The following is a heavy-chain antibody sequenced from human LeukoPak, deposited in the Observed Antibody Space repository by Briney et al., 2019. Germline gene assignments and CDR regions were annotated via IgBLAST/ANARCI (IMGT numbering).Heavy chain of an antibody. CDR3: ARVRVIEAGRYHFDY. Sequence: GGSLRLSCAASGIIVSDNYMTWVRQAPGKGLEWVSVIYRDGSTYYGDSVRGRFTISRDNSKNTLYLQTNSLRAEDTALYYCARVRVIEAGRYHFDYWGQGTLVTVSS. V-gene: IGHV3-66*01. D-gene: IGHD2/OR15-2a*01. J-gene: IGHJ4*02. CDR2: IYRDGST. CDR1: GIIVSDNY.